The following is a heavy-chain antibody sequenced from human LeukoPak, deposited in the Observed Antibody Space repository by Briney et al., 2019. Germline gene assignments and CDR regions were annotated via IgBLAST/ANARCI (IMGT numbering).Heavy chain of an antibody. CDR2: IYTSGST. D-gene: IGHD3-22*01. J-gene: IGHJ3*02. CDR1: GGSISSYY. Sequence: SETLSLTCTVSGGSISSYYWSWIRQPAGKGLEWIGRIYTSGSTNYNPSLKSRVTMSVDTSKSQFSLKLSSVTAADTAVYYCARDHDSSGYRDAFDIWGQGTMVTVSS. V-gene: IGHV4-4*07. CDR3: ARDHDSSGYRDAFDI.